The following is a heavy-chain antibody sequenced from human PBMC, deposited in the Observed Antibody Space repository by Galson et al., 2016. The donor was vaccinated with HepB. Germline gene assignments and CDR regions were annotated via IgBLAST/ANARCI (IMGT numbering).Heavy chain of an antibody. J-gene: IGHJ3*01. V-gene: IGHV1-69*13. D-gene: IGHD2-2*01. CDR2: IIPMFVTP. Sequence: SVKVSCKASGGSFTDYAISWVRQAPGQGLEWMGGIIPMFVTPNYAQKFQDRVTITADESTTTVYLVLTSLKSEETAVYYFARGGIISVAMRAFDVWGHGTMVTVSS. CDR1: GGSFTDYA. CDR3: ARGGIISVAMRAFDV.